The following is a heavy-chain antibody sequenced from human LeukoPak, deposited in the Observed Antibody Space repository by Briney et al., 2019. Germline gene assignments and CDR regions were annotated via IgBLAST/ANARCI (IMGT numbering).Heavy chain of an antibody. D-gene: IGHD3-10*01. CDR2: IYSGGST. CDR1: GFTVSSNY. V-gene: IGHV3-53*01. J-gene: IGHJ4*02. Sequence: GGSLRLSCATSGFTVSSNYMSWVRQAPGKGLEWVSVIYSGGSTYYADSVKGRFTISRDNSKNTLYLQMNSPRAEGTAVYYCAKDHYYGSGSYSFLGYWGQGTLVTVSS. CDR3: AKDHYYGSGSYSFLGY.